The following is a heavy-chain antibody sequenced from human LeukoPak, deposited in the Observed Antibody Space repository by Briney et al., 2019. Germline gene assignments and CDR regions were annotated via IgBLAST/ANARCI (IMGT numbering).Heavy chain of an antibody. CDR1: GFTFSSYG. D-gene: IGHD3-10*01. J-gene: IGHJ4*02. CDR3: ARGLSNGSGHEAY. CDR2: IWYDGSNK. Sequence: GGSLRLSCAASGFTFSSYGMHWVRQAPGKGLEWVAVIWYDGSNKHYADSVKGRFTISRDNSKNTLYLQMNGLRAEDTAVYYCARGLSNGSGHEAYWGQGTLVTVSS. V-gene: IGHV3-33*01.